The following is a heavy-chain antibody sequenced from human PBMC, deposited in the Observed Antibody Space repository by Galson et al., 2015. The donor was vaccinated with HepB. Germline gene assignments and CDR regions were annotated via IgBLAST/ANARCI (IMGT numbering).Heavy chain of an antibody. Sequence: SLRLSCAASGFTFSSYSMNWVRQAPGKGLEWVSYISSSSSTIYYADSVKGRFTISRDNAKDSLYLQMDSLRAEDTALYFCVRDRSYGAFDIWGQGTMVTVSS. CDR1: GFTFSSYS. CDR2: ISSSSSTI. J-gene: IGHJ3*02. D-gene: IGHD3-16*01. V-gene: IGHV3-48*01. CDR3: VRDRSYGAFDI.